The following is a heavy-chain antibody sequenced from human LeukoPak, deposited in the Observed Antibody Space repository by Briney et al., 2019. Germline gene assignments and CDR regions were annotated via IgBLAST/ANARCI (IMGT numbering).Heavy chain of an antibody. CDR3: ARGGPLLAGYCSSTSCYDDAFDI. CDR1: GYTFTGYY. V-gene: IGHV1-2*02. D-gene: IGHD2-2*03. Sequence: ASGTVSFKASGYTFTGYYMHWVRQAPGQGLEWMGWINLNSGDTNYAQKFQGRVTMTRDTSISTAYMELSRLRSDDTAVYYCARGGPLLAGYCSSTSCYDDAFDIWGQGTMVTVSS. J-gene: IGHJ3*02. CDR2: INLNSGDT.